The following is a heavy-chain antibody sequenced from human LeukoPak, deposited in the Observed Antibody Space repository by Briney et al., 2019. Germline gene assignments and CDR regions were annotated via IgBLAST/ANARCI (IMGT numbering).Heavy chain of an antibody. V-gene: IGHV3-30*03. D-gene: IGHD2-15*01. Sequence: GGSLRLSCAASGFTFSSYGMHWVRQAPGKGLEWVAVISYDGSNKYYADSVKGRFTISRDNSKNTLYLQMNSLRAEDTAVYYCARLRGSFDPWGQGTLVTVSS. CDR2: ISYDGSNK. J-gene: IGHJ5*02. CDR1: GFTFSSYG. CDR3: ARLRGSFDP.